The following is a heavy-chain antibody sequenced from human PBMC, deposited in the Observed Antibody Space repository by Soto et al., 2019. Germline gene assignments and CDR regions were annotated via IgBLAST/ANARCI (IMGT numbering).Heavy chain of an antibody. CDR2: VWYDGSNK. J-gene: IGHJ4*02. Sequence: QVQLVESGGGVVQPGRSLRLSCAASGFTFSSYGMHWVRQASGKGLEWVAGVWYDGSNKYYADSVNGRFTISRDNSKNTLSLQMHTLRAEDAAVYYCATQSGFKAFDNWGQGTLVTVSS. CDR1: GFTFSSYG. V-gene: IGHV3-33*03. CDR3: ATQSGFKAFDN. D-gene: IGHD6-25*01.